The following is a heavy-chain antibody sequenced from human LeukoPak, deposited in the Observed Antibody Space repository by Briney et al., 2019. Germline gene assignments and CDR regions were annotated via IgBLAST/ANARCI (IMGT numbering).Heavy chain of an antibody. CDR1: GGSISSYY. V-gene: IGHV4-59*01. Sequence: PSETLSLTCTVSGGSISSYYWSWIRQPPGKGLEWIGYIYYSGSTNYNPSLKSRVTISVDTSKNQFSLKLSSVTAADTAVYYCARAPYYYDSSGYFADYYFDYWGQGTLVTVSS. D-gene: IGHD3-22*01. CDR2: IYYSGST. CDR3: ARAPYYYDSSGYFADYYFDY. J-gene: IGHJ4*02.